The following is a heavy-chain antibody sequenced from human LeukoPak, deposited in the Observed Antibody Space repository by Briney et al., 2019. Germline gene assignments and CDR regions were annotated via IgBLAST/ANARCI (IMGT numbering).Heavy chain of an antibody. D-gene: IGHD1-14*01. CDR2: IYYSGST. CDR1: GGSISSSSYY. V-gene: IGHV4-39*01. Sequence: IPSETLSLTCTVSGGSISSSSYYWGWIRQPPGKGLEWIGSIYYSGSTYYNPSLKSRVTISVDTSKNQFSLKLSSVTAADTAVYYCASFSAGISHLPISFDYWGQGTLVTVSS. J-gene: IGHJ4*02. CDR3: ASFSAGISHLPISFDY.